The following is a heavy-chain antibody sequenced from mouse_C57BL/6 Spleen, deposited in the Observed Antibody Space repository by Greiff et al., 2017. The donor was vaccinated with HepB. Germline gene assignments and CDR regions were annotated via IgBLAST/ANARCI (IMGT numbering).Heavy chain of an antibody. CDR3: ARWNYYGSSPYYFDY. V-gene: IGHV1-9*01. J-gene: IGHJ2*01. Sequence: VKVVESGAELMKPGASVKLSCKATGYTFTGYWIEWVKQRPGHGLEWIGEILPGSGSTNDNEKFKGKATFTADTSSNTAYMQLSSLTTEDSAIYYCARWNYYGSSPYYFDYWGQGTTLTVSS. CDR1: GYTFTGYW. CDR2: ILPGSGST. D-gene: IGHD1-1*01.